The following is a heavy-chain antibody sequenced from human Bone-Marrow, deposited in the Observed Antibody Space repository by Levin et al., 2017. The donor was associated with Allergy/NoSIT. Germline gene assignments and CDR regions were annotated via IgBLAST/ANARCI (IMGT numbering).Heavy chain of an antibody. V-gene: IGHV3-23*01. Sequence: AGGSLRLSCAASGFTFSNYAMTWVRRPPGKGLEWVSTIRPSSERTYFADSVKGRFTISRDNTKNTLFLQMNSLRAEDTAVYYCAKEQGARGWYTVDFWGQGTLVTVSS. CDR3: AKEQGARGWYTVDF. J-gene: IGHJ4*02. CDR2: IRPSSERT. D-gene: IGHD6-19*01. CDR1: GFTFSNYA.